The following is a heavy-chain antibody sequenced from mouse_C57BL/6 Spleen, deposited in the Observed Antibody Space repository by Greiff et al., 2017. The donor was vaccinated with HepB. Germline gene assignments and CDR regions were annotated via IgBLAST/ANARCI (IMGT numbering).Heavy chain of an antibody. V-gene: IGHV5-4*01. CDR3: AREGYSNYLMDY. J-gene: IGHJ4*01. CDR2: ISDGGSYT. Sequence: EVQLVESGGGLVKPGGSLKLSCAASGFTFSSYAMSWVRQTPEKRLEWVATISDGGSYTYYPDNVKGRFTISRDNAKNNLYLQMSHLKSEDTAMYYCAREGYSNYLMDYWGQGTSVTVSS. CDR1: GFTFSSYA. D-gene: IGHD2-5*01.